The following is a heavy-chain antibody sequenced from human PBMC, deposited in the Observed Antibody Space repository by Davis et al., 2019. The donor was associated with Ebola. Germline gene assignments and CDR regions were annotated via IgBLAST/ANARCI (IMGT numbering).Heavy chain of an antibody. D-gene: IGHD3-3*01. CDR1: GFTFSSYS. V-gene: IGHV3-48*04. CDR3: AREYDFWSGYYPNYYYYGMDV. J-gene: IGHJ6*02. Sequence: PGGSLRLSCAASGFTFSSYSMNWVRQAPGKGLEWVSYISSSSSTIYYADSVKGRFTISRDNAKNSLYLQMNSLRAEDTAVYYCAREYDFWSGYYPNYYYYGMDVWGQGTTVTVSS. CDR2: ISSSSSTI.